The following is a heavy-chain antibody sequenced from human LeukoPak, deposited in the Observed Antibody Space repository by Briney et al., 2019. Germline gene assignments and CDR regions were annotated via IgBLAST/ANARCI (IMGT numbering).Heavy chain of an antibody. V-gene: IGHV3-53*01. J-gene: IGHJ5*02. CDR1: RFTVSSNY. CDR3: AREGEGSWFDP. D-gene: IGHD3-16*01. Sequence: GGSLRLSCAASRFTVSSNYMSWVRQAPGKGLEWVSVIYSGGSIYYADSVKGRFTISRDNSKNTLYLQMNSLRAEDTAVYYCAREGEGSWFDPWGQGTLVTVSS. CDR2: IYSGGSI.